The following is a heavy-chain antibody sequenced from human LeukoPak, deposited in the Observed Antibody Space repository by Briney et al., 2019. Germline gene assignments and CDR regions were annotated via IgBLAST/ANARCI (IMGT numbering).Heavy chain of an antibody. J-gene: IGHJ4*02. CDR1: GFTFNSYG. CDR3: AKDHYLGAAGKTFDY. D-gene: IGHD6-13*01. V-gene: IGHV3-30*02. CDR2: IRYDGSNK. Sequence: GGSLRLSCAASGFTFNSYGMHWVRQAPGKGLEWVAFIRYDGSNKYYADSVKSRFTISRDNSKNTLYLQMNSLRAEDTAVYYCAKDHYLGAAGKTFDYWGQGTLVTVSS.